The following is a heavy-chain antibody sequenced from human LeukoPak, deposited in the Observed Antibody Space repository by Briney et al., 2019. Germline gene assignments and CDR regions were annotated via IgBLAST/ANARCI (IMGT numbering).Heavy chain of an antibody. D-gene: IGHD3-22*01. Sequence: GGSLRLSCAASGFTFSSYAMIWVRQAPGKGLEWVSYISSSGSTIYYADSVKGRFTISRDNAKNSLYLQMNSLRAEDTAAYYCARLLRGFDYWGQGTLVTVSS. CDR2: ISSSGSTI. CDR3: ARLLRGFDY. J-gene: IGHJ4*02. CDR1: GFTFSSYA. V-gene: IGHV3-48*04.